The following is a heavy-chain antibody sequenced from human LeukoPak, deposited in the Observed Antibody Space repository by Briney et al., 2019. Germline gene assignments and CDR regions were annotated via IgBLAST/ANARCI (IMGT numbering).Heavy chain of an antibody. D-gene: IGHD2-15*01. Sequence: SETLSLTCTVSGGSISDYYWSWIRQPPGKGLEWIGYMSNSGSTNSNPSLKSRATISLDTSKNQFSLKLSSVTAADTAVYYTARVRALLEYCSGGSCYSGGWFDPWGQGTLVTVSS. CDR1: GGSISDYY. V-gene: IGHV4-59*08. CDR2: MSNSGST. CDR3: ARVRALLEYCSGGSCYSGGWFDP. J-gene: IGHJ5*02.